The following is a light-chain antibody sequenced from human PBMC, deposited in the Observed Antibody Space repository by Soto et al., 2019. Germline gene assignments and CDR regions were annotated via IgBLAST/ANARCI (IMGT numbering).Light chain of an antibody. Sequence: QSVLTQPASVSGSPGQSITISCTGTSSDVGGYNYVSWYQQHPGKAPKVIIYEVYKRPSGVPERFSGSKSGKTASLTVSGLQADDEADYYCSSYVGNNNLVFGGGTKLTVL. CDR1: SSDVGGYNY. J-gene: IGLJ3*02. CDR3: SSYVGNNNLV. V-gene: IGLV2-8*01. CDR2: EVY.